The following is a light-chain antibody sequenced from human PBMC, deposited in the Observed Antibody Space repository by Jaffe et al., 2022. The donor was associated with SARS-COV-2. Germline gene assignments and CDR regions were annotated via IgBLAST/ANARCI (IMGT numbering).Light chain of an antibody. CDR2: ENN. V-gene: IGLV1-51*02. CDR1: SSNIGSHY. J-gene: IGLJ1*01. Sequence: QSVLTQPPSVSAAPGQKVTISCSGSSSNIGSHYVSWYQQLPGTAPRLLIYENNKRPSGIPDRLSGSKSGTSATLGITGLQTGDEADYYCGAWDNSLSAEVFGTGTKVTVL. CDR3: GAWDNSLSAEV.